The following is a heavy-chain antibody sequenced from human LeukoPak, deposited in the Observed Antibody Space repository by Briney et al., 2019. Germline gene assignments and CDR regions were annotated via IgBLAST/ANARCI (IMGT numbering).Heavy chain of an antibody. J-gene: IGHJ5*02. CDR2: IYPGDSDT. V-gene: IGHV5-51*01. CDR3: ARRGSSYGISGANWSAP. D-gene: IGHD5-18*01. CDR1: GYSFSSYW. Sequence: GESLKISCKGSGYSFSSYWIGWVRQMPGKGLEWMGIIYPGDSDTRYSPSFQGQVTISADKSISTAYLQWSSLKASDTAMYYCARRGSSYGISGANWSAPWGKETRVPFSS.